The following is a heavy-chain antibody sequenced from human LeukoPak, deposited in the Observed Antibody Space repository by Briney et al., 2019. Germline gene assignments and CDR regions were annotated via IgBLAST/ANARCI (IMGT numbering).Heavy chain of an antibody. D-gene: IGHD5-24*01. CDR3: ASPTPGMATIRRNYYYYGMDV. CDR1: GGTFSSYA. J-gene: IGHJ6*02. CDR2: IIPILGIA. V-gene: IGHV1-69*04. Sequence: SVKVSCKASGGTFSSYAISWVRQAPGQGLEWMGRIIPILGIANYAQKFQGRVTITADKSTSRAYMELSSLRSEDTAVYYCASPTPGMATIRRNYYYYGMDVWGQGTTVTVSS.